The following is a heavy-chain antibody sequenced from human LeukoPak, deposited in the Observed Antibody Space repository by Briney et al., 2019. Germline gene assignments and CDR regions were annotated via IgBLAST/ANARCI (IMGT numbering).Heavy chain of an antibody. J-gene: IGHJ4*02. D-gene: IGHD3-10*01. CDR1: GGCITSYY. Sequence: SETLSLTCTVSGGCITSYYWIWIRQPAGKGLEWIGRIDTSGSTNYNPSLKSRVTMSIDTSMNHFSLKLSSVTAADTAVYYCARAGYLYGSVSYNNWGQGTLVTVSS. V-gene: IGHV4-4*07. CDR2: IDTSGST. CDR3: ARAGYLYGSVSYNN.